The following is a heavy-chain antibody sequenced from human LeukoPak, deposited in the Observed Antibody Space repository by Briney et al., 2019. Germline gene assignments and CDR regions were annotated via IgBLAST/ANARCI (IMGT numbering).Heavy chain of an antibody. CDR2: IYHSGST. V-gene: IGHV4-4*02. J-gene: IGHJ4*02. D-gene: IGHD6-13*01. CDR3: ARGRRSSSWYFDY. Sequence: SETLSLTCAVSGGSISSSNWWSWVRQPPGKGLEWIGEIYHSGSTNYNPSLKSRVTISVDKSKNQFSLKLSSVTAADTAVYYCARGRRSSSWYFDYWGQGTLVTVSS. CDR1: GGSISSSNW.